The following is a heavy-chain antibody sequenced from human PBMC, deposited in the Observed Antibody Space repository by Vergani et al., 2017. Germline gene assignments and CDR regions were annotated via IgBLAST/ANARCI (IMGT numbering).Heavy chain of an antibody. Sequence: QVQLQESGPGLVKPSETLSLTCAVSGGSISSYYWSWIRQPAGKGLEWIGRIYTSGSTNYNPSLKSRVTMSVDTSKNQFSLMLSSVTAADTAVYYCARGAYDYVWGSYRPDYWYFELWGRGTLVTVSS. D-gene: IGHD3-16*02. CDR1: GGSISSYY. CDR2: IYTSGST. J-gene: IGHJ2*01. CDR3: ARGAYDYVWGSYRPDYWYFEL. V-gene: IGHV4-4*07.